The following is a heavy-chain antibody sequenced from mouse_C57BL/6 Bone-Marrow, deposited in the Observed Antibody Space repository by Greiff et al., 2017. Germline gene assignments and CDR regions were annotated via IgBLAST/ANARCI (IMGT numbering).Heavy chain of an antibody. J-gene: IGHJ4*01. Sequence: VQLQQSGAELARPGASVKLSCKASGYTFTSYGISWVKQRTGQGLEWIGEIYPRSGNTYYNEKFKGKATLTADKSSSTAYMKLRSLTSEDSAVYFCARDDGYPLYYYAMDYWGQGTSVTVSS. V-gene: IGHV1-81*01. CDR1: GYTFTSYG. CDR3: ARDDGYPLYYYAMDY. D-gene: IGHD2-3*01. CDR2: IYPRSGNT.